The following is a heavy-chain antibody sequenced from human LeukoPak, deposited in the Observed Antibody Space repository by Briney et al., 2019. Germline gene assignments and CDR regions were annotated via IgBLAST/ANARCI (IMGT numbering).Heavy chain of an antibody. D-gene: IGHD3-3*01. Sequence: IRYDGSNKYYADSVKGRFTISRDNSKNTLYLQMNSLRAEDTAVYYCAKVALRFLEWLYFDYWGQGTLVTVSS. CDR2: IRYDGSNK. V-gene: IGHV3-30*02. CDR3: AKVALRFLEWLYFDY. J-gene: IGHJ4*02.